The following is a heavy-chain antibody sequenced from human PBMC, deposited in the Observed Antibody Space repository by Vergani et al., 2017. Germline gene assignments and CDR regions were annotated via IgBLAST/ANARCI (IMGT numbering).Heavy chain of an antibody. CDR3: ARNPYCGGDCYSDAFDI. CDR1: GGSISSYY. Sequence: QVQLQESGPGLVKPSETLSLTCTVSGGSISSYYWSWIRQPPGKGLEWIGYIYYSGSTNYNPSLKSRVTISVDTSKNQFSLKLSSVTAADKAVYYCARNPYCGGDCYSDAFDIWGQGTMVTVSS. J-gene: IGHJ3*02. V-gene: IGHV4-59*01. CDR2: IYYSGST. D-gene: IGHD2-21*02.